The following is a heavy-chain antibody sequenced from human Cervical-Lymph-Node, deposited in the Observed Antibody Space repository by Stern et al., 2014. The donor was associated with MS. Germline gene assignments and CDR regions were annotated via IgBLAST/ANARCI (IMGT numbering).Heavy chain of an antibody. CDR1: GFTFSDYS. J-gene: IGHJ5*02. CDR2: ITNSGASI. CDR3: ASTLHGGLYNWFDP. D-gene: IGHD2-2*01. V-gene: IGHV3-21*01. Sequence: VQLVESGGGLVTPGGSLRLSCAASGFTFSDYSMNWVRQAPGKGLEWVSSITNSGASIYDGDTLKGRFTISRDNAKNTLYLQMDSLSAEDTATYFCASTLHGGLYNWFDPWGQGTLVTVSS.